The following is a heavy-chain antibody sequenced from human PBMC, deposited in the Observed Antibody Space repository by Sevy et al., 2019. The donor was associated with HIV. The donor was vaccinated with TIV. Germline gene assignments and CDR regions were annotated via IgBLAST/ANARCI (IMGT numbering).Heavy chain of an antibody. D-gene: IGHD6-6*01. V-gene: IGHV3-49*03. CDR1: GFTFGDYA. Sequence: GGSLRLSCTGAGFTFGDYAMSWFRQAPGKGLEWVGFIRSKAYGGTTEYAASVKGRFTISRDDSKTIAHLQMNSLKTEDTAVYYCTRGQYSSSSWRWYYFDYWGQGTLVTVSS. J-gene: IGHJ4*02. CDR3: TRGQYSSSSWRWYYFDY. CDR2: IRSKAYGGTT.